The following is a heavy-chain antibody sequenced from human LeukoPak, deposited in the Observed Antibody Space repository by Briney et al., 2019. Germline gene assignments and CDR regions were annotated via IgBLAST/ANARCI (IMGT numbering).Heavy chain of an antibody. D-gene: IGHD6-13*01. Sequence: SKTLSLTCTVSGGSISSFYWSWIRQPPGKGLEWIAYIYYSGITNYNPSLKSRDTISVDTSKKQFSLKLSSVTAADTAVYYCARVTIAAAGIEGWFDPWGQGTLVTVSS. CDR3: ARVTIAAAGIEGWFDP. J-gene: IGHJ5*02. CDR1: GGSISSFY. CDR2: IYYSGIT. V-gene: IGHV4-59*01.